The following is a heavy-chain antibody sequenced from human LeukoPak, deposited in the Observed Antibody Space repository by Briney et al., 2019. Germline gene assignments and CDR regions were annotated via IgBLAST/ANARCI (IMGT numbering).Heavy chain of an antibody. CDR2: IYPGDSDT. V-gene: IGHV5-51*01. Sequence: GESLKISCKGSGYSFTSYWIGWVRQMPGKGLEWMGIIYPGDSDTRYSPSFQGQVTISADKSISTAYLQWSSLKASDTAMYYCARRPIYGSGKGYAFDIWGQGTMVTVSS. J-gene: IGHJ3*02. CDR1: GYSFTSYW. CDR3: ARRPIYGSGKGYAFDI. D-gene: IGHD3-10*01.